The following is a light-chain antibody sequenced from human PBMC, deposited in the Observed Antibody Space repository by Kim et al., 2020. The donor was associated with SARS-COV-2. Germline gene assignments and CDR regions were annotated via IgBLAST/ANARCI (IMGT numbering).Light chain of an antibody. V-gene: IGLV1-40*01. CDR1: SSNIGAGYD. J-gene: IGLJ1*01. CDR2: ANN. Sequence: QSVLTQPPSVSGAPGQRVTISCTGSSSNIGAGYDVHWYQQLPGTAPKLLIYANNNRPSGVPDRFSGSKSGTSASLAITGLQAEDEADYYCQSYDSSLSGYVFGTGTKVNVL. CDR3: QSYDSSLSGYV.